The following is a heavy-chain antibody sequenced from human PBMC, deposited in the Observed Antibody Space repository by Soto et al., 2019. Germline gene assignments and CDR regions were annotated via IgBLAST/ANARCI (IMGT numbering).Heavy chain of an antibody. J-gene: IGHJ2*01. V-gene: IGHV3-9*01. CDR3: AKDLSGSGTNWYFDL. Sequence: EVQLVESGGGLVQPGRSLRLSCAASGFTLHDYAMHWVRQAPGKGLEWVSVISWNSAGIGYEDSVKGRFTISRDNAKNSLYLQMNSLRTEDTALYYCAKDLSGSGTNWYFDLWGRGTLVTVAS. D-gene: IGHD3-10*01. CDR1: GFTLHDYA. CDR2: ISWNSAGI.